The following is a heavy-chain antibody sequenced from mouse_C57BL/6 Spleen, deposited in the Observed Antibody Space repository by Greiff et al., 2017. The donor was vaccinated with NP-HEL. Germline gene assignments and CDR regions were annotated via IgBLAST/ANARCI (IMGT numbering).Heavy chain of an antibody. V-gene: IGHV1-15*01. CDR1: GYTFTDYE. Sequence: QVHVKQSGAELVRPGASVTLSCKASGYTFTDYEMHWVKQTPVHGLEWIGAIDPETGGTAYNQKFKGKAILTADKSSSTAYMELRSLTSEDSAVYYCTRYEPYCAMDYWGQGTSVTVSS. J-gene: IGHJ4*01. CDR2: IDPETGGT. CDR3: TRYEPYCAMDY. D-gene: IGHD2-12*01.